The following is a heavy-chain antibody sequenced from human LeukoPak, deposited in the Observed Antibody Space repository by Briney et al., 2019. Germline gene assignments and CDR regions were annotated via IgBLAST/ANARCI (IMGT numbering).Heavy chain of an antibody. Sequence: PSETLSLTCTVSGGSISSGGYYWSWIRQHPGKGLEWIGYIYYSGSTYYNPSLKSRVTISVDTSKNQFSLKLSSVAAADTAVYYCARWDYDILTGYYLFDYWGQGTLVTVSS. CDR3: ARWDYDILTGYYLFDY. CDR1: GGSISSGGYY. CDR2: IYYSGST. V-gene: IGHV4-31*03. J-gene: IGHJ4*02. D-gene: IGHD3-9*01.